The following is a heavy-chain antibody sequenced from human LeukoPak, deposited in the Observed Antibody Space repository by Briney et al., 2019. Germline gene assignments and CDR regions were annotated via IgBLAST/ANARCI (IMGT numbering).Heavy chain of an antibody. Sequence: ASVKVSCKVVEYSFTGYHLHWMRQAPGHGLERMGRINPNTGHPVYAYKFQGRVAITRDTSTSTAYMELSGLTSDDTAIYFCAKDRDGAAVIVTWDQGSLVTVSS. D-gene: IGHD5-24*01. J-gene: IGHJ5*02. CDR3: AKDRDGAAVIVT. CDR1: EYSFTGYH. V-gene: IGHV1-2*02. CDR2: INPNTGHP.